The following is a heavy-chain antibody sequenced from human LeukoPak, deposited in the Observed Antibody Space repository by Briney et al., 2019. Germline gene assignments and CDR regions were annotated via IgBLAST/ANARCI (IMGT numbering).Heavy chain of an antibody. Sequence: GGSLRLSCAASGFTFRTYAMTWVRQAPGKGLEWVSAIGTSGRSTYYADSVRGRFTISRDNSKNTLYLQMNSLRAEDTAIYYCAKDPMVRGATYDYWGQGTLVTVSS. V-gene: IGHV3-23*01. CDR1: GFTFRTYA. CDR3: AKDPMVRGATYDY. J-gene: IGHJ4*02. CDR2: IGTSGRST. D-gene: IGHD3-10*01.